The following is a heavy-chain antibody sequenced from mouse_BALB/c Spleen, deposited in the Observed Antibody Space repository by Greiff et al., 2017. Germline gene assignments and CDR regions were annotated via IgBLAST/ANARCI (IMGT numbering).Heavy chain of an antibody. J-gene: IGHJ1*01. D-gene: IGHD1-1*01. V-gene: IGHV1-15*01. CDR3: TRWGGSSYWYFDV. CDR1: GYTFTDYE. CDR2: IDPETGGT. Sequence: VQLQESGAELVRPGASVTLSCKASGYTFTDYEMHWVKQTPVHGLEWIGAIDPETGGTAYNQKFKGKATLTADKSSSTAYMELRSLTSEDSAVYYCTRWGGSSYWYFDVWGAGTTVTVSA.